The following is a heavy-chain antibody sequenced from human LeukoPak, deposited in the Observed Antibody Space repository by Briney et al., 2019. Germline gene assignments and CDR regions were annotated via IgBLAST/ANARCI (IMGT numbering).Heavy chain of an antibody. CDR2: IYHSGST. Sequence: KASETLSLSCTVSGGSISSGGYYWSWIRQPPGKGLEWIGYIYHSGSTYYNPSLKSRVTISVDRSKNQFSLKLSSVTAADTAVYYCARRVSTIFGVVRGYNWFDPWGQGTLVTVSS. D-gene: IGHD3-3*01. V-gene: IGHV4-30-2*01. CDR3: ARRVSTIFGVVRGYNWFDP. J-gene: IGHJ5*02. CDR1: GGSISSGGYY.